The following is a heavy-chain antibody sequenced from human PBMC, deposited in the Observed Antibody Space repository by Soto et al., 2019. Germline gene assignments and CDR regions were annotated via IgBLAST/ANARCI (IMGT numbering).Heavy chain of an antibody. J-gene: IGHJ4*02. D-gene: IGHD6-6*01. CDR2: VYYTVST. Sequence: QVQLQESGPGLVKPSETLSLTCRVSGGSMSGYYWSWVRLAPGKGLEWIGYVYYTVSTNYNPSLQSRVSISVDTSNKHFSMSLSLVTAADTAVYFCARSISVPSGHIDHWGQGIRVTISS. V-gene: IGHV4-59*01. CDR3: ARSISVPSGHIDH. CDR1: GGSMSGYY.